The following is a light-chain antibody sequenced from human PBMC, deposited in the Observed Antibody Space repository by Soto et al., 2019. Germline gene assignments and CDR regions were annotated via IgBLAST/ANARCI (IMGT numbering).Light chain of an antibody. CDR1: SSDVGGYNY. CDR2: EVT. V-gene: IGLV2-14*01. Sequence: QSALTQPASVSGSPGQSITISCTGTSSDVGGYNYVSWYQQYPGKAPKLMIYEVTHRPSGVSTRFSGSKSGNTASLAISGLQAEDEADYFCCSYAGSSSHVVFGGGTKLTV. J-gene: IGLJ2*01. CDR3: CSYAGSSSHVV.